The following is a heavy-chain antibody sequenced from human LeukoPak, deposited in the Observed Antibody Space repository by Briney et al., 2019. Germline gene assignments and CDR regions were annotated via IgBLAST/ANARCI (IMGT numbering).Heavy chain of an antibody. V-gene: IGHV3-23*01. D-gene: IGHD3-22*01. CDR1: GFTFSDYA. J-gene: IGHJ3*02. CDR2: ISASGSST. CDR3: AKGVSGYYYADDAFDI. Sequence: GGSLRLFCAASGFTFSDYAMSWVRQAPGKGLEWVSAISASGSSTYYADSVKGRFTISRDSSKNTLYLQMNSLRAEDTAIYYCAKGVSGYYYADDAFDIWGQGTMVTVSS.